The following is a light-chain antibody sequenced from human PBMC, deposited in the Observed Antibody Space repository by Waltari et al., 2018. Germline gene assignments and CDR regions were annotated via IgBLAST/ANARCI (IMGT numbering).Light chain of an antibody. CDR2: VYSNGVE. CDR3: QTWATGIVV. CDR1: RGQADYV. Sequence: VVTQSPSASASLGASVTLTCTLSRGQADYVIAWHQQQPQKSHKYLMKVYSNGVERKGDGIPDRFSGSSSGAERYLVISGLQSDDEADYYCQTWATGIVVFGGGTKLTVL. V-gene: IGLV4-69*01. J-gene: IGLJ3*02.